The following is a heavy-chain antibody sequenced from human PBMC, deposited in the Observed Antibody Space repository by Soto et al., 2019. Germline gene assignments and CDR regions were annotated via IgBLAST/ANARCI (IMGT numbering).Heavy chain of an antibody. Sequence: EVQLAASGGGLVKPGGSLRLSCVASDFSSSDNSMKWVRQAPGKGLEWVSSISRTSIYIFYAVSVKGRFTISRDNAKNSLYLQMSSLRAEDTGVYYCARQRDGREGDVWGQGTLVAVSS. CDR3: ARQRDGREGDV. V-gene: IGHV3-21*01. CDR2: ISRTSIYI. D-gene: IGHD3-16*01. CDR1: DFSSSDNS. J-gene: IGHJ4*02.